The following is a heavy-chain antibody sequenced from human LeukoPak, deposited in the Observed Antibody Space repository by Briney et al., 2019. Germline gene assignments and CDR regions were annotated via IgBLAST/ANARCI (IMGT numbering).Heavy chain of an antibody. Sequence: ASVKVSCKASGYTFTSYYMHWVRQAPGQGLEWMGWINPNSGGTNYAQKFQGRVTMTRDTSISTAYMELSRLRSDDTAVYYCARARITMVRGVIPPNWFDPWGQGTLVTVSS. D-gene: IGHD3-10*01. CDR3: ARARITMVRGVIPPNWFDP. J-gene: IGHJ5*02. V-gene: IGHV1-2*02. CDR1: GYTFTSYY. CDR2: INPNSGGT.